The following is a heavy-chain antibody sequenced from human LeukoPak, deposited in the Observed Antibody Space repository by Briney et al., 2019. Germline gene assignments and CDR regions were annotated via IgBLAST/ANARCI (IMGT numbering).Heavy chain of an antibody. CDR3: ASDSSGYYLSMGY. V-gene: IGHV3-23*01. D-gene: IGHD3-22*01. CDR2: ISGSGGST. Sequence: GGSLRLSCAASGFTFSSYSMNWVRQAPVKGLEWVSAISGSGGSTYYADSVKGRFTISRDNSKNTLYLQMNSLRAEDTAVYYCASDSSGYYLSMGYWGQGTLVTVSS. CDR1: GFTFSSYS. J-gene: IGHJ4*02.